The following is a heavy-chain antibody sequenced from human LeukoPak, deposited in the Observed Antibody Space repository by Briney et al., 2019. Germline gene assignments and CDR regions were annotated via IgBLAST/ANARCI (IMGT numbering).Heavy chain of an antibody. Sequence: GGSLRLSCVGSGFTISNYWMHWVRQAPGTGLMWVSRIHPDGRITTYADSVKGRFTISRDNAKNTLYLQMNSLRAEDTAVYYCAPQQAYSPYNWFDPWGQGTLVTVSS. CDR3: APQQAYSPYNWFDP. J-gene: IGHJ5*02. CDR2: IHPDGRIT. D-gene: IGHD5-12*01. V-gene: IGHV3-74*03. CDR1: GFTISNYW.